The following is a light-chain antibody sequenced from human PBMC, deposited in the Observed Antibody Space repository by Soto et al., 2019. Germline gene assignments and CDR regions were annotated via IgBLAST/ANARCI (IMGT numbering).Light chain of an antibody. CDR1: QTVGSTY. CDR3: QEYGSSRT. V-gene: IGKV3-20*01. Sequence: EIVLTQSPGTLSLSPGERATLSCRASQTVGSTYLAWYQQKPGQAPRLLIYGASSRATGIPDRFSGSGSGIDFTLTISRLEPEDFAVYFCQEYGSSRTFGQGTKVEIK. J-gene: IGKJ1*01. CDR2: GAS.